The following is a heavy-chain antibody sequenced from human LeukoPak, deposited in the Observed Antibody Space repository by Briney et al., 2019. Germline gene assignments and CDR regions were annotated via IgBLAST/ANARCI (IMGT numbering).Heavy chain of an antibody. V-gene: IGHV1-2*02. CDR2: INPNSGGT. D-gene: IGHD2-2*01. Sequence: ASVKVSCKASGYTFTGYYMHWVRRAPGQGLEWMGWINPNSGGTNYAQKFQGRVTMTRDTSISTAYMELSRLRSDDTAVYYCARAPPYQLPGDYWGQGTLVTVSS. J-gene: IGHJ4*02. CDR3: ARAPPYQLPGDY. CDR1: GYTFTGYY.